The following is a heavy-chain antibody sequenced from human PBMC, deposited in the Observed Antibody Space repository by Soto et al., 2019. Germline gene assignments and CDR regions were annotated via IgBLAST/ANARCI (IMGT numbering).Heavy chain of an antibody. CDR3: ARDRGFLITMVRGVTFVFDY. D-gene: IGHD3-10*01. CDR2: ISGRGNTI. J-gene: IGHJ4*02. CDR1: GFTFSDFY. Sequence: PGGSLRLSCAASGFTFSDFYMNWIRQAPGKGLEWLSYISGRGNTIYYADSVKGRFTISRDNARNSLGLQMNSLRAEDTAVYYCARDRGFLITMVRGVTFVFDYWGQGTLVTVSS. V-gene: IGHV3-11*04.